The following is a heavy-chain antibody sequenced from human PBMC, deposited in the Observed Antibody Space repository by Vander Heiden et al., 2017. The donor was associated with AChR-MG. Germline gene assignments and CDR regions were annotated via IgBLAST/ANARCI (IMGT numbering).Heavy chain of an antibody. CDR1: GFTFSSYA. J-gene: IGHJ4*02. CDR2: ISGSGGST. D-gene: IGHD3-3*01. CDR3: AKDSRAIFGVAGILYFDY. Sequence: EVQLLESGGGLVQPGGSLRLSCAASGFTFSSYAMSWVRQAPGKGLEWVSAISGSGGSTYYADSVKGRFTISRDNSKNTLYLQMNSLRAEDTAVYYCAKDSRAIFGVAGILYFDYWGQGTLVTVSS. V-gene: IGHV3-23*01.